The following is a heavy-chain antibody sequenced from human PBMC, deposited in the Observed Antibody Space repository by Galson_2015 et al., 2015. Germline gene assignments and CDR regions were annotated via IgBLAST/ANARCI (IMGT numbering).Heavy chain of an antibody. J-gene: IGHJ4*02. CDR1: GFTFDDYA. V-gene: IGHV3-9*01. CDR3: AKERGYSYGSFDY. Sequence: LRLSCAASGFTFDDYALHWVRQAPGKGLEWVSGISWNSGSIGYADSVKGRFTISRDNAKNSLYLQMNSLRAEDTALYYCAKERGYSYGSFDYWGQGTLVTVSS. D-gene: IGHD5-18*01. CDR2: ISWNSGSI.